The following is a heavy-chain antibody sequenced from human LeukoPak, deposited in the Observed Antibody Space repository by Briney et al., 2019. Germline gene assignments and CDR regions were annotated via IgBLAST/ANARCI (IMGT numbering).Heavy chain of an antibody. Sequence: GGSLRLSCAASGFTFSSYGMHWVRQAPGKGLEWVSFIRYDGSNEYYADSVRGRFTISRGNSKNTLYLQMNSLRAEDTALYYCARSRHSYDSSGFPHYWGQGTLVTVSS. CDR2: IRYDGSNE. CDR1: GFTFSSYG. CDR3: ARSRHSYDSSGFPHY. D-gene: IGHD3-22*01. V-gene: IGHV3-30*02. J-gene: IGHJ4*02.